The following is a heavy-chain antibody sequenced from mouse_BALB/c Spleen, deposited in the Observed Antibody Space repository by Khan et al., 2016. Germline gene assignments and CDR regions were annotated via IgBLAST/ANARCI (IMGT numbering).Heavy chain of an antibody. J-gene: IGHJ2*01. CDR2: ISYSGST. Sequence: EVQLQESGPGLVKPSQSLSLTCTVTGYSITSDYAWNWIRQFPANKLEWMGYISYSGSTSYNPTLKGQISITRDTSKNQFFLQLNSVTTEETATYCCARDTTIVAKDYFDYCDQLTTLTVSS. CDR3: ARDTTIVAKDYFDY. V-gene: IGHV3-2*02. D-gene: IGHD1-1*01. CDR1: GYSITSDYA.